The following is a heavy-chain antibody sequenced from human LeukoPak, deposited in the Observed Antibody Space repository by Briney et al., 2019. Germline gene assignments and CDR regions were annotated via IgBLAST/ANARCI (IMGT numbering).Heavy chain of an antibody. J-gene: IGHJ6*02. Sequence: ASVKVSCKASGYTFTSYDINWVRQATGQGLEWMGWMNPNSGNTGYAQKFQGRVTMTRNTSISTAYMELSSLRSEDTAVYYCASRRYYGSSGYYNNPLVTADYYGMDVWGQGTTVTVSS. V-gene: IGHV1-8*01. CDR3: ASRRYYGSSGYYNNPLVTADYYGMDV. D-gene: IGHD3-22*01. CDR2: MNPNSGNT. CDR1: GYTFTSYD.